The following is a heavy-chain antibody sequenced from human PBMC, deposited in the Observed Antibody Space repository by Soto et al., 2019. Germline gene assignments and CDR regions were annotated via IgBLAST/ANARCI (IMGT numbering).Heavy chain of an antibody. CDR3: ARAGIAAAGTLWFDP. Sequence: GASVKVSCKASGGTFSSYAISWVRQAPGQGLEWMGGIIPIFGTANYAQKFQGRVTITADESTSTAYMELSSLRSEDTAVYYCARAGIAAAGTLWFDPWGQGTLVTVSS. CDR2: IIPIFGTA. V-gene: IGHV1-69*13. J-gene: IGHJ5*02. CDR1: GGTFSSYA. D-gene: IGHD6-13*01.